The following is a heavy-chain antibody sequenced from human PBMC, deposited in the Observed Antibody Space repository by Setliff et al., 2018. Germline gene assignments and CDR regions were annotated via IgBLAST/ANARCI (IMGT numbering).Heavy chain of an antibody. CDR3: ARGPRDGYNSGLDY. J-gene: IGHJ4*02. D-gene: IGHD5-12*01. V-gene: IGHV3-72*01. CDR1: GFTFSSYA. CDR2: IRDKANRYTT. Sequence: PWGSLRLSCAASGFTFSSYAMSWVRQAPGKGLEWVGRIRDKANRYTTEYAASVKGRFTISRPDSEISMYLQMNSLETEDTAVYFCARGPRDGYNSGLDYWGQGALVTVSS.